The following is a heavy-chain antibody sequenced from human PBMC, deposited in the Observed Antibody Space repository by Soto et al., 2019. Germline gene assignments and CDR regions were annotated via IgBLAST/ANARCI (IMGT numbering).Heavy chain of an antibody. Sequence: QVQLVQSGAEVKKPGSSVKVSCKASGDTFSSYTISWVRQAPGQGLEWMGRMIPILGIANYAQKFQGRVTINADKSTSTAYMELSSLRSEDTAVYYCARLSTLDVWGQGTTVTVSS. CDR3: ARLSTLDV. CDR2: MIPILGIA. V-gene: IGHV1-69*02. CDR1: GDTFSSYT. J-gene: IGHJ6*02.